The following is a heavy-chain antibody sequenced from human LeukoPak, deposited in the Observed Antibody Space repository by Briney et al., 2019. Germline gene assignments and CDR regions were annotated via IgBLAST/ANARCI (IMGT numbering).Heavy chain of an antibody. CDR3: AKDAYYDFWSGPQKVNWFDP. Sequence: GGSLRLSCVASGFTFSSYAMSWVRQAPGKGLEWVSAISGSGGSTYYADSVKGRFTISRDNSKNTLYLQMNSLRAEDTAVYYCAKDAYYDFWSGPQKVNWFDPWGQGTLVTVSS. V-gene: IGHV3-23*01. CDR1: GFTFSSYA. J-gene: IGHJ5*02. D-gene: IGHD3-3*01. CDR2: ISGSGGST.